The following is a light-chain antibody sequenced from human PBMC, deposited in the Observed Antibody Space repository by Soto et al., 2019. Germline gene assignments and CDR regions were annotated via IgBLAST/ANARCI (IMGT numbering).Light chain of an antibody. CDR2: GAS. V-gene: IGKV1-39*01. Sequence: DIQMTQSPSSLSASIGDSVTITCRASQTIIDYLSWYQLKPGKAPRLLIYGASTLQSGVPPRFIGSGSETDFTLTITSLQPEDFAAYYCQQTFNTPLTFGPGTKVEIK. CDR3: QQTFNTPLT. CDR1: QTIIDY. J-gene: IGKJ3*01.